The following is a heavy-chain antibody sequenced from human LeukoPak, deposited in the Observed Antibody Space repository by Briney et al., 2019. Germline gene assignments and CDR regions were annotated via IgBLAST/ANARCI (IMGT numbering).Heavy chain of an antibody. CDR3: ARDRSGGYVSYFDY. D-gene: IGHD3-22*01. Sequence: GESLRLSCAASGFTFSSYSMNWVRQAPGKGLEWVSSISSSSSYIYYADSVKGRFTISRDNAKNSLYLQMNSLRAEDTAVYYCARDRSGGYVSYFDYWGQGSLVTVSA. J-gene: IGHJ4*02. CDR2: ISSSSSYI. CDR1: GFTFSSYS. V-gene: IGHV3-21*01.